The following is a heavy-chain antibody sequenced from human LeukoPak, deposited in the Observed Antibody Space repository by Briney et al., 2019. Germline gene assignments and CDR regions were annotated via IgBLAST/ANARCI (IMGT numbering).Heavy chain of an antibody. V-gene: IGHV3-48*03. J-gene: IGHJ4*02. CDR1: GFTFSSYE. Sequence: PGGSLRLSCAASGFTFSSYEMNWVRQAPGKGLEWVSYISSSGSTIYYADSVKGRFTISRDNAKSTLYLQMNSLRAEDTAVYYCASEGTTGTTWGPDYWGQGTLVTVSS. CDR3: ASEGTTGTTWGPDY. CDR2: ISSSGSTI. D-gene: IGHD1-1*01.